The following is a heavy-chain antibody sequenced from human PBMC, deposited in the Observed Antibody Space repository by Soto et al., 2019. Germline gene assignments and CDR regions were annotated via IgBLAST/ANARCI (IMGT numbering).Heavy chain of an antibody. CDR3: ARVPLYYDFWSGYYSPYYYYYMDV. CDR1: GYTFTSYD. CDR2: MNPNSGNT. Sequence: ASVKVSCKASGYTFTSYDINWVRQATGQGLEWMGWMNPNSGNTGYAQKFQGRVTMTRNTSISTAYMELSSLRSEDTAVYYCARVPLYYDFWSGYYSPYYYYYMDVSGKGTTVTVSS. V-gene: IGHV1-8*01. D-gene: IGHD3-3*01. J-gene: IGHJ6*03.